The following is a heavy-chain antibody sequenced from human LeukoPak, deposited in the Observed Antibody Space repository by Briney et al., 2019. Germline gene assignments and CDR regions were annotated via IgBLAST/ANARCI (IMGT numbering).Heavy chain of an antibody. J-gene: IGHJ3*02. CDR2: IKQDGSDK. CDR3: ARLSDTEGSSTCYRASDI. CDR1: GFTFSSYA. V-gene: IGHV3-7*01. D-gene: IGHD2-2*01. Sequence: GGSLRLSCAASGFTFSSYAMGWVRQAPGKGREWLGNIKQDGSDKYYMESAKGRFTISRDNAKNSLYLQMNSLRAEDTAVYYCARLSDTEGSSTCYRASDIWSQGTMVIVSS.